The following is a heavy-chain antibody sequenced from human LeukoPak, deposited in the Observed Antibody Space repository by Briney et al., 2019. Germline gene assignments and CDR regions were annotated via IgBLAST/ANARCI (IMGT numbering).Heavy chain of an antibody. CDR3: ARQYHYYDSSGYSHRY. D-gene: IGHD3-22*01. Sequence: GESLKISCKGSGYSFTSYWISWVRQMPGKGLGWMGRIDPSDSYTNYSPSFQGHVTISADKSISTAYLQWSSLKASDTAMYYCARQYHYYDSSGYSHRYWGQGTLVTVSS. CDR2: IDPSDSYT. V-gene: IGHV5-10-1*01. CDR1: GYSFTSYW. J-gene: IGHJ4*02.